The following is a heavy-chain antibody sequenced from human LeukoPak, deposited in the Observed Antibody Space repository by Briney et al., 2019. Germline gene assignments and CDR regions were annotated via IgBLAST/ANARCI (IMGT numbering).Heavy chain of an antibody. CDR3: AKAVSTTGQYYYYGMDV. Sequence: TGGSLRLSCAASGFTFSSYGMHWVRQAPGKGLEWVAVIWYDGSNKYYADSVKGRFTVSRDNSKNTLYLQMNTLRAEDTALYYCAKAVSTTGQYYYYGMDVWGQGTTVTVSS. J-gene: IGHJ6*02. D-gene: IGHD2-15*01. CDR2: IWYDGSNK. CDR1: GFTFSSYG. V-gene: IGHV3-33*06.